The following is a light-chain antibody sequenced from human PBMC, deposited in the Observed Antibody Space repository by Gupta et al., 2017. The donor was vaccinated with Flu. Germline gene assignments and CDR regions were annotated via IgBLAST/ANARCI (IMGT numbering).Light chain of an antibody. CDR1: QSVSSN. J-gene: IGKJ1*01. CDR2: DAS. CDR3: QQYTSWPPA. V-gene: IGKV3-15*01. Sequence: GERATLSCMASQSVSSNLAWYQQKPGQAPRLLIFDASTRATGVPARFSGSGSGTEFTLTISSLQSEDFAAYYCQQYTSWPPAFGQGTKVEI.